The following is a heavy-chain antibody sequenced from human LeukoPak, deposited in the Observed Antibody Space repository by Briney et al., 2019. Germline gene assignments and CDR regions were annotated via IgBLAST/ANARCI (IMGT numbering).Heavy chain of an antibody. Sequence: PSETLSLTCAVSGGSISSSHWWSWVRQPPGKGLEWIGEIYHSGSTKYSTSLKSRVTISIDKSKNQFSLKLTSVTAADTALYYCAGVGQLGVVWSYFDDWGQGTLVFVSS. J-gene: IGHJ4*02. CDR1: GGSISSSHW. CDR3: AGVGQLGVVWSYFDD. CDR2: IYHSGST. D-gene: IGHD2-8*02. V-gene: IGHV4-4*02.